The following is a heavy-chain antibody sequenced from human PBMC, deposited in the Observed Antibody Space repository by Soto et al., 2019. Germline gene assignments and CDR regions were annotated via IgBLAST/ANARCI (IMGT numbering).Heavy chain of an antibody. V-gene: IGHV3-23*01. D-gene: IGHD6-25*01. J-gene: IGHJ6*02. CDR3: AKDLAAGPVGYGMDV. Sequence: HAGSMKLCRAASGFTSSSYAMSWVRKATGKGLEWVSAISGSGGSTYYADSVKGRFTISRDNSKNTLYLQMNSLRAEDTAVYYCAKDLAAGPVGYGMDVCGQGTTVTGSS. CDR1: GFTSSSYA. CDR2: ISGSGGST.